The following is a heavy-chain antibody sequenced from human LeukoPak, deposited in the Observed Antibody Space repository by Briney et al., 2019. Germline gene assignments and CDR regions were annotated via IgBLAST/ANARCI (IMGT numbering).Heavy chain of an antibody. J-gene: IGHJ4*02. CDR1: GGSISTYY. D-gene: IGHD6-19*01. CDR2: IYHSGIT. V-gene: IGHV4-59*01. CDR3: ARDERSDTSGWHLGY. Sequence: SETLSLTCTVSGGSISTYYWSWIRQPPGKVLEWIGFIYHSGITNYNPSLKSRVTISVDTSKNQFSLNLSSVTAADTAVYYCARDERSDTSGWHLGYWGQGTLVTVSS.